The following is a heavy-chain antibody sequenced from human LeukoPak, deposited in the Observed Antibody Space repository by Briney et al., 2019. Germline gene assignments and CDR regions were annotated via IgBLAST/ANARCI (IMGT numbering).Heavy chain of an antibody. CDR2: ISPNSGDT. V-gene: IGHV1-2*02. CDR3: ASGLNSRSSGC. J-gene: IGHJ4*02. D-gene: IGHD6-25*01. Sequence: ASVKVSCKASGCSFTGYYMHWVRQAPGQGLEWMGRISPNSGDTNYAQKFQGRVTMTTDTTISTAYMELSRLRSDDTAVYYCASGLNSRSSGCWGQGTRVTVSS. CDR1: GCSFTGYY.